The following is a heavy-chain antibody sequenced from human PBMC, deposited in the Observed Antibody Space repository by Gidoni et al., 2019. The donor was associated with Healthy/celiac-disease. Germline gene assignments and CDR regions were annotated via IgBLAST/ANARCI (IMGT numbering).Heavy chain of an antibody. CDR1: GFTCSCYA. Sequence: EVQLVESGGGLVQPGGSLRLSCAASGFTCSCYAMSWVRQAPGKGLEWVSAISGSGGSTYYADSVKGRFTISRDNSKNTLYLQMNSLRAEDTAVYYCAKENYGSGSYGADYYYYMDVWGKGTTVTVSS. CDR2: ISGSGGST. D-gene: IGHD3-10*01. V-gene: IGHV3-23*04. J-gene: IGHJ6*03. CDR3: AKENYGSGSYGADYYYYMDV.